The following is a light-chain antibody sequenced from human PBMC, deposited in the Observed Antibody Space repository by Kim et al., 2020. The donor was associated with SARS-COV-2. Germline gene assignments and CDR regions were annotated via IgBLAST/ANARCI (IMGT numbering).Light chain of an antibody. V-gene: IGLV4-69*01. CDR1: SGEDIDA. J-gene: IGLJ3*02. CDR3: QTWGTGGV. CDR2: LTGDGRH. Sequence: CTQNSGEDIDAIEGHQHQPGKGPRYLMRLTGDGRHNRGDGIPDRFSGSSSGAERYLTIASVQPEDEADYYCQTWGTGGVFGGGTQLTVL.